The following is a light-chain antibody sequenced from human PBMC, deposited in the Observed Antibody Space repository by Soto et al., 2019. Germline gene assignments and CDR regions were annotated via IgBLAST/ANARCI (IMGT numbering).Light chain of an antibody. CDR2: GAS. Sequence: EIVMTQSPATLSVSPGERATLSCRASQSISSSYLAWYQQRPGQAPRLLIYGASSRATGIPDRFSGSGSGTEFTLTISRLEPEDFAVYYCQQSNNWPWTFGQGTKVDIK. CDR3: QQSNNWPWT. CDR1: QSISSSY. J-gene: IGKJ1*01. V-gene: IGKV3D-20*02.